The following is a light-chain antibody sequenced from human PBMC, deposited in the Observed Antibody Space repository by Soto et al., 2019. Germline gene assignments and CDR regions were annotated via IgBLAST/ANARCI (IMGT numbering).Light chain of an antibody. CDR2: GIS. J-gene: IGKJ1*01. V-gene: IGKV3-20*01. CDR3: QQYDSSPRT. CDR1: QSVTSRY. Sequence: ENVLTQSPGTLSLSPGERATLSCRATQSVTSRYFAWYQQKPGQAPRLLIYGISSRATDIPDRFSGSGSGTDYTLTISRLEPEDFGVYYCQQYDSSPRTFGQGTKVEIK.